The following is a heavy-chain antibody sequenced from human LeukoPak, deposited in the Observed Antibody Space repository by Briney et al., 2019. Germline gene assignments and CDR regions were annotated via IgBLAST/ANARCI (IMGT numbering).Heavy chain of an antibody. CDR1: GFTYSIYS. J-gene: IGHJ4*02. Sequence: GLSLRLSCAASGFTYSIYSTLGVRQAPGKGLEWMAVITYDRSNTNYADTVQGRFTISRDKSKSTLYLQMNRLRAEDTAVYYCARGWELLDYWGQGTLVTVSS. CDR2: ITYDRSNT. D-gene: IGHD1-26*01. CDR3: ARGWELLDY. V-gene: IGHV3-30-3*01.